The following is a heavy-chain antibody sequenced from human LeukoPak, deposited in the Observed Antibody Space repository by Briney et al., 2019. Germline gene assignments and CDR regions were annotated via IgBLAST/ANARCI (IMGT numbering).Heavy chain of an antibody. V-gene: IGHV3-7*01. Sequence: PGGSLRLSCAGSGFTFRNYWMNWVRQAPGKGLEWVANIKEDGSEKYYVDSVNGRFTVSRDNAKNSMYLQINSLRADDTAVYYCARGGPTVGTDYWGQGTLVTVSS. D-gene: IGHD1-26*01. CDR1: GFTFRNYW. CDR2: IKEDGSEK. J-gene: IGHJ4*02. CDR3: ARGGPTVGTDY.